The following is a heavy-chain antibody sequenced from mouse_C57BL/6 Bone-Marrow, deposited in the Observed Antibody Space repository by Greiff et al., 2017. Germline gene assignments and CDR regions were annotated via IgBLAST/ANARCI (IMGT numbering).Heavy chain of an antibody. CDR3: ARIGANGNYVPY. J-gene: IGHJ3*01. D-gene: IGHD2-1*01. CDR2: ICWDDDK. V-gene: IGHV8-8*01. Sequence: QVTLKEPGPGILQPSQTLSLTCSFSGFSLSTFGMGVGWIRQPSGKGLEWLAHICWDDDKYYNPALKSRLSIVKDTSKNQVFLMIASVDTAETAAYYYARIGANGNYVPYWGKGTLVTVSA. CDR1: GFSLSTFGMG.